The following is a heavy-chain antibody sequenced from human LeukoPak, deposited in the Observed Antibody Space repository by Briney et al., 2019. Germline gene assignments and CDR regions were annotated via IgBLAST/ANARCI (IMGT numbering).Heavy chain of an antibody. Sequence: GGSLRLSCAASGFTFSSYSMNWVRQAPGKGLEWVSSISSSSSYIYYADSVKGRFTISRDNSKNTLYLQMNSLRAEDTAIYYCARTSSWYGNYWGQGTLVTVSS. CDR2: ISSSSSYI. CDR1: GFTFSSYS. J-gene: IGHJ4*02. CDR3: ARTSSWYGNY. V-gene: IGHV3-21*04. D-gene: IGHD6-13*01.